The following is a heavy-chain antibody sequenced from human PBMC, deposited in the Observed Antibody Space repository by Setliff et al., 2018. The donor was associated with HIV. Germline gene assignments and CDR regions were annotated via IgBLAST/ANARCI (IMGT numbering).Heavy chain of an antibody. Sequence: SETLSLTCTVSGGSIKSYSWSWIRRPAGKGLEWIGRVCTSGDTNYNPSLQSRVAMSVDTSKNQFSLNLNSVTAADTALYYCARERVVRGVVDPGTSQIFDNWGQGILVTVSS. J-gene: IGHJ4*02. CDR2: VCTSGDT. D-gene: IGHD3-10*01. CDR1: GGSIKSYS. CDR3: ARERVVRGVVDPGTSQIFDN. V-gene: IGHV4-4*07.